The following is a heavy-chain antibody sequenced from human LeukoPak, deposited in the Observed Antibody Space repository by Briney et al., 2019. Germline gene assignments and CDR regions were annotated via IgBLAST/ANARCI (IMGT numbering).Heavy chain of an antibody. V-gene: IGHV4-39*07. CDR3: ARFGSGWFFDY. CDR1: GGSISSSSYY. CDR2: IYYSGST. Sequence: SETLSLTCTVSGGSISSSSYYWGWIRQPPGKGLEWIGSIYYSGSTYYNPSLKSRVTISVDTSKNQFSLKLSSVTAADTAVYYCARFGSGWFFDYWGQGTLVTVSS. J-gene: IGHJ4*02. D-gene: IGHD6-19*01.